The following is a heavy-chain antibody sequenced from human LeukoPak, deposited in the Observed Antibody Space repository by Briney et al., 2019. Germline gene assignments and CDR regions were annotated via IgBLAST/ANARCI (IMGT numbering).Heavy chain of an antibody. CDR3: AGLVSYYDILTGYRY. J-gene: IGHJ4*02. Sequence: GASVKVSCKASGYTFTSYGISWVRQAPGQGLEWMGWISAYNGNTNYAQKLQGRVTITTDESTSTAYMELSSLRSEDTAVYYCAGLVSYYDILTGYRYWGQGTLVTVSS. D-gene: IGHD3-9*01. V-gene: IGHV1-18*01. CDR2: ISAYNGNT. CDR1: GYTFTSYG.